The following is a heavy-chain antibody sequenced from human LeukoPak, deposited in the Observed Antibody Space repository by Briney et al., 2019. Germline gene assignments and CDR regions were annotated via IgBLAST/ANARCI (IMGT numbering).Heavy chain of an antibody. V-gene: IGHV1-58*01. CDR3: ASNEVGASSWYGY. J-gene: IGHJ4*02. D-gene: IGHD6-13*01. Sequence: SVKVSCKASGFTFTSSAVQWVRQARGQRLEWIGWIVVGSGNTNYAQKFQERVTITRDMSTSTAYMELSSLRSEGTAVYYCASNEVGASSWYGYWGQGTLVTVSS. CDR1: GFTFTSSA. CDR2: IVVGSGNT.